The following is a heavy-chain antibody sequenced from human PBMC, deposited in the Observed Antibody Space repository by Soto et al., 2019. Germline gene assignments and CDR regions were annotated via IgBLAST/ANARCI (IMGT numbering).Heavy chain of an antibody. CDR1: GFNFNNAW. J-gene: IGHJ4*02. CDR3: SPIYADYGGGY. CDR2: IKRRAGGGTA. Sequence: GGSLRLSCAASGFNFNNAWMNWVRQAPGKGLEWVGLIKRRAGGGTADYAAPGKGRFTISRDDSRNMLFLQMNSLKADDTAVYYCSPIYADYGGGYWGQGTLVTVSS. V-gene: IGHV3-15*07. D-gene: IGHD4-17*01.